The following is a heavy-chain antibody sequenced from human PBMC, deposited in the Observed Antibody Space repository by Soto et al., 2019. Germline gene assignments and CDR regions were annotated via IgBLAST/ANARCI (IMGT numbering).Heavy chain of an antibody. J-gene: IGHJ3*02. V-gene: IGHV1-18*01. D-gene: IGHD6-19*01. CDR3: ARDGPVAGCDAFDI. CDR1: GYTFTSYG. Sequence: ASVKVSCKASGYTFTSYGISWVRQAPGQGLEWMGWIGAYNGNTNYAQKLQGRVTMTTDTSTSTAYMELRSLRSDDTAVYYCARDGPVAGCDAFDIWGQGTMVTVSS. CDR2: IGAYNGNT.